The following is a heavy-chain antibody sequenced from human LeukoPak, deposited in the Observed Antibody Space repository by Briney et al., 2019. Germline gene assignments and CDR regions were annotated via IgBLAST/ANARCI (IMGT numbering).Heavy chain of an antibody. D-gene: IGHD3-22*01. CDR3: ARENSEISYYDSSGYYDY. CDR2: IYYSGST. V-gene: IGHV4-59*01. J-gene: IGHJ4*02. CDR1: GGSITNYY. Sequence: PSETLSLTCTVSGGSITNYYWTWIRQPPGKELEWIGFIYYSGSTNYSPSLKSRVTISVDTSKNQFSLKLSSVTAADTAIYYCARENSEISYYDSSGYYDYWGQGTLVTVSS.